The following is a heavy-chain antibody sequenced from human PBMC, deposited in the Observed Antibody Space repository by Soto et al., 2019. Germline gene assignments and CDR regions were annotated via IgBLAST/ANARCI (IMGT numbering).Heavy chain of an antibody. CDR1: AYTFTNYY. CDR2: INPSGGST. Sequence: QVQLVQSGAEVKKPGASVNVSCKTSAYTFTNYYMHWVRQAPGQGLEWMGLINPSGGSTSYAQKFQGRISMTTDTSTSTVYMELSGLRSEDTAVYFCAKPSSNRWYYFDYWGQGTLVTVSS. CDR3: AKPSSNRWYYFDY. J-gene: IGHJ4*02. V-gene: IGHV1-46*03. D-gene: IGHD6-13*01.